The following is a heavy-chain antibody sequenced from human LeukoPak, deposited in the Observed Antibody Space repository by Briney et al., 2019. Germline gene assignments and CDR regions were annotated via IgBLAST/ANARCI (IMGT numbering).Heavy chain of an antibody. Sequence: PGGFLRLSCAASGFTFSSYAISWVRQAPGKGLEWVSAISGSGGTSYYADSVKGRFTISRDTSKNTLYLQMNSLRTEDTAVYYCTANWNGDYWGQGTLVSVSS. J-gene: IGHJ4*02. CDR1: GFTFSSYA. D-gene: IGHD1-1*01. V-gene: IGHV3-23*01. CDR2: ISGSGGTS. CDR3: TANWNGDY.